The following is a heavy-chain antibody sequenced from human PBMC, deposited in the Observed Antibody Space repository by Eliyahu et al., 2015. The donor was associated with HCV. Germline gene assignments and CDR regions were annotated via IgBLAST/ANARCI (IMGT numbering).Heavy chain of an antibody. CDR1: GGSISSYY. Sequence: QVXLQESGPGLVKPSETLXLTCTVSGGSISSYYWSWIRQPPGKGLEWIGYIYYSGSTNYNPSLKSRVTISVDTSKNQFSLKLSSVTAADTAVYYCARGEGYSDYYYGMDVWGQGTTVTVSS. CDR3: ARGEGYSDYYYGMDV. V-gene: IGHV4-59*01. CDR2: IYYSGST. J-gene: IGHJ6*02. D-gene: IGHD6-13*01.